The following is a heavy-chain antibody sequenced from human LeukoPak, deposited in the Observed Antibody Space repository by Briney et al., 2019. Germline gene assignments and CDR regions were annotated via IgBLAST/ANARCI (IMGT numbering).Heavy chain of an antibody. J-gene: IGHJ4*02. V-gene: IGHV4-34*01. CDR2: INHSGST. CDR3: ASQKSSSGWYGTFDY. CDR1: GGSFSGYY. D-gene: IGHD6-19*01. Sequence: SETLSLTCAVYGGSFSGYYWSWIRQPPGKGLEWIGEINHSGSTNYNPSLKSRVTISVDTSKNQFSLKLSSVTAADTAVYYCASQKSSSGWYGTFDYWGQGTLVTVSS.